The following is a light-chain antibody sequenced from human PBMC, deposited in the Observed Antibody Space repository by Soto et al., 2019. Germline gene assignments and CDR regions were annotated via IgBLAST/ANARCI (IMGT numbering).Light chain of an antibody. J-gene: IGKJ1*01. CDR1: QSISNC. Sequence: EIQMTQSPSTLSSSVGNRATISCRASQSISNCLVWYQQKPGQAPRLLIYDVSSRDAGIPARFSGSGSGTEFTLTISSLQPDDFAIYYCQQYSSYPRTFGQGTKVDIK. CDR2: DVS. V-gene: IGKV1-5*03. CDR3: QQYSSYPRT.